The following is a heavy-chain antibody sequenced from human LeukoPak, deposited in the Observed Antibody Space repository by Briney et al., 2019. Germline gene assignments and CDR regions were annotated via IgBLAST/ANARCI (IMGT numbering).Heavy chain of an antibody. CDR1: GGSISSGDYY. CDR2: IYYSGST. V-gene: IGHV4-30-4*08. D-gene: IGHD3-22*01. CDR3: ARDSHYYDSSGYFQGFDY. J-gene: IGHJ4*02. Sequence: SETLSLTCTVSGGSISSGDYYWSWIRQPPGKGLEWIGYIYYSGSTYYNPSLKSRVTISVDTSKNQFSLKLSSVTAADTAVYYCARDSHYYDSSGYFQGFDYWAQGTLVTVSS.